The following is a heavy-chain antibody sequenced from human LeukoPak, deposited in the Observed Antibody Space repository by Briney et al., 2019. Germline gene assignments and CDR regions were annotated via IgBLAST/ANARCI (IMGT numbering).Heavy chain of an antibody. Sequence: SGGSLRLSCAASGFTFSSYAMSWVRRAPGKGPEWVSTISIDGGRTYYADSVKGRFTVSRDTSKNTLYLQMNSLRAEDTAVYYCARKGIGSSRYQNMDVWGKGTTVTVSS. CDR2: ISIDGGRT. V-gene: IGHV3-23*01. CDR3: ARKGIGSSRYQNMDV. D-gene: IGHD6-25*01. CDR1: GFTFSSYA. J-gene: IGHJ6*03.